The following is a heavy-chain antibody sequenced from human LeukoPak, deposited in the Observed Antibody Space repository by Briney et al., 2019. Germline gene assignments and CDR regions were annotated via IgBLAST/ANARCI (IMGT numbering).Heavy chain of an antibody. D-gene: IGHD3-9*01. V-gene: IGHV1-46*03. CDR2: INPSGGST. CDR3: ARALLRYSDWLCLGY. CDR1: GYTFTSYC. Sequence: ASVKVSCKASGYTFTSYCMHWVRQAPGQGLEWMGIINPSGGSTSYAQKFQGRVTMTRDTSTSTVYMELSSLRSEDTAVYYCARALLRYSDWLCLGYWGQGTLVTVSS. J-gene: IGHJ4*02.